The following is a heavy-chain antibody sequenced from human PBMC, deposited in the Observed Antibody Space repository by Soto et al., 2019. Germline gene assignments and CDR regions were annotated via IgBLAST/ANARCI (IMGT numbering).Heavy chain of an antibody. Sequence: SETLSLTCAVSGGSVSVDSYYWAWIRQPPGKGLEWIATIHYRGSTYYATSLKSRVTISIDTSKNQFSLKLSSVTAADTAVYYCDYYDSSAPPAGYWGQGTLVTVSS. CDR3: DYYDSSAPPAGY. V-gene: IGHV4-39*01. D-gene: IGHD3-22*01. J-gene: IGHJ4*02. CDR2: IHYRGST. CDR1: GGSVSVDSYY.